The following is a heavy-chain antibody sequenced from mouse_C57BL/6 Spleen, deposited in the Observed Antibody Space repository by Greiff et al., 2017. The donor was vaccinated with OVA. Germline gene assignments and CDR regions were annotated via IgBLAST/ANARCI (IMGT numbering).Heavy chain of an antibody. J-gene: IGHJ4*01. Sequence: EVMLVESGGGLVQPGGSMKLSCVASGFTFSNYWMNWVRQSPEKGLEWVAQIRLKSDNYATHYAESVKGRFTISRDDSKSSVYLQMNNLRAEDTGIYYCTDYDGYYYAVDYWGQGTSVTVSS. D-gene: IGHD2-4*01. CDR3: TDYDGYYYAVDY. CDR1: GFTFSNYW. V-gene: IGHV6-3*01. CDR2: IRLKSDNYAT.